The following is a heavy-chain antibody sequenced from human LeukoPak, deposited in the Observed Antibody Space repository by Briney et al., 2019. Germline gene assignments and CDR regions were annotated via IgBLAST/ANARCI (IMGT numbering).Heavy chain of an antibody. J-gene: IGHJ6*03. CDR2: IVGGGHIT. D-gene: IGHD3-9*01. V-gene: IGHV3-21*01. CDR1: GFRFSNYG. Sequence: PGGSLRLSCAASGFRFSNYGMNWVRLAPGKGLEWVSGIVGGGHITYYADSVKGRFTISRDNAKKSLYLQMNSLRAEDTAVYYCARANDNYYYYYMDVWGKGTTVTISS. CDR3: ARANDNYYYYYMDV.